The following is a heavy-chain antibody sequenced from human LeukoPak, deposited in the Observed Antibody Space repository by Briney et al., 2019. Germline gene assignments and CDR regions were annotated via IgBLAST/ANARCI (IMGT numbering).Heavy chain of an antibody. V-gene: IGHV4-39*01. D-gene: IGHD3-16*02. CDR3: ASGDYLWGSYLGY. CDR1: GGSVSSNSYY. Sequence: SETLSLTCTVSGGSVSSNSYYWGWIRQPPGKGLEWIGSISGTAYYNPSLKSRVTISVDTSNNQFSLKLSSLTAADTAVYYCASGDYLWGSYLGYWGQGTLVTVSS. CDR2: ISGTA. J-gene: IGHJ4*02.